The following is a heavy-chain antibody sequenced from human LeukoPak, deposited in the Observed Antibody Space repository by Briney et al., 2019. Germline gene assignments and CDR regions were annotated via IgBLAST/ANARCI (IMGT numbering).Heavy chain of an antibody. CDR1: GYTFIYYY. V-gene: IGHV1-2*06. CDR2: INPHSGGT. Sequence: ASVKVSCKASGYTFIYYYLHWVRQAPGQGLEWMGRINPHSGGTNYAQKFQGRVSMTRDTSISTAYMELSSLRSDDTAVYYCARDGDSSDYPYWGQGTLVTVSS. D-gene: IGHD3-22*01. CDR3: ARDGDSSDYPY. J-gene: IGHJ4*02.